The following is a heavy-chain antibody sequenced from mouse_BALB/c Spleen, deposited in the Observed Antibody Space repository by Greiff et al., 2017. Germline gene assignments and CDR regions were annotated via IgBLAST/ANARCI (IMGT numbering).Heavy chain of an antibody. CDR3: ARSDGYLLDY. V-gene: IGHV5-17*02. D-gene: IGHD2-3*01. CDR1: GFTFSSFG. J-gene: IGHJ4*01. Sequence: EVQRVESGGGLVQPGGSRKLSCAASGFTFSSFGVHWVRQAPEKGLEWVAYISSGSSTIYYADTVKGRFTISRDNPKNTLFLQMTSLRSEDTAMYYCARSDGYLLDYWGQGTSVTVSS. CDR2: ISSGSSTI.